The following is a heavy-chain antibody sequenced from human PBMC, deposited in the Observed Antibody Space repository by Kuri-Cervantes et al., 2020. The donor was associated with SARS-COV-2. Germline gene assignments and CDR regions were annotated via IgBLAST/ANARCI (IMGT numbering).Heavy chain of an antibody. V-gene: IGHV1-69*13. CDR2: IIPFFGTP. D-gene: IGHD3-22*01. Sequence: SVKVSCKAFRDTFTTFGFSWVRQAPGQGLEWMGGIIPFFGTPNYAQKFEGRVTITADESTSTVYMELRSLRSDDTAVYYCARWTANYDSSGYYLWGQGTLVTVSS. CDR1: RDTFTTFG. CDR3: ARWTANYDSSGYYL. J-gene: IGHJ5*02.